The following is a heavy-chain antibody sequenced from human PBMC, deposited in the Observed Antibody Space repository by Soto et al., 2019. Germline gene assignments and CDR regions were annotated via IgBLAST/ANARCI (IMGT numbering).Heavy chain of an antibody. CDR3: TRLGSGPKVTMVRGVTENWFDS. D-gene: IGHD3-10*01. CDR2: IDPSDSNT. J-gene: IGHJ5*01. CDR1: GYSFTSYW. V-gene: IGHV5-10-1*01. Sequence: GGSLRLSCKGSGYSFTSYWISWVRQMPGKGLEWMGWIDPSDSNTNYSPSFQGHVTISADKAISTAYLQWSCLKASDTAMYYCTRLGSGPKVTMVRGVTENWFDSWGEGTLVTVSS.